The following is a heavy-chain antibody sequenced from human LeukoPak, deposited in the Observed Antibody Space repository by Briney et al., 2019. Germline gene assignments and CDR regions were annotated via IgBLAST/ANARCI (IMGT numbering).Heavy chain of an antibody. CDR3: AREYNYDSSGEDAFDI. J-gene: IGHJ3*02. V-gene: IGHV1-2*02. CDR2: INPNSGGT. D-gene: IGHD3-22*01. CDR1: GYTFTGYY. Sequence: ASVKVSCKASGYTFTGYYMRWVRQAPGQGLEWMGWINPNSGGTNYAQKFQGRVTMTRDTSISTAYMELSRLRSDDTAVYYCAREYNYDSSGEDAFDIWGQGTMVTVSS.